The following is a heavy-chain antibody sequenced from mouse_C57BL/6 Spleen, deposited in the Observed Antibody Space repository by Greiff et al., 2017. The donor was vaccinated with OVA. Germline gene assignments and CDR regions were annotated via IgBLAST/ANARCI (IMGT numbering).Heavy chain of an antibody. Sequence: EVLLVESGGGLVKPGGSLKLSCAASGFTFSDYGMHWVRQAPEKGLEWVAYISSGSSTIYYAAPVKGRFTIYRDNAKNTLFLQMTSLRSEDTAMYYCAVIYDGYYYAMDYWGQGTSVTVSS. CDR2: ISSGSSTI. CDR1: GFTFSDYG. D-gene: IGHD2-3*01. V-gene: IGHV5-17*01. CDR3: AVIYDGYYYAMDY. J-gene: IGHJ4*01.